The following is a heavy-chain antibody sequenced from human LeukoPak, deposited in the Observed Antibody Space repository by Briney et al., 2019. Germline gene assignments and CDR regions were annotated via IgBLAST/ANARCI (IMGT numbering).Heavy chain of an antibody. Sequence: GASVKVSCKASGYTFTGYYMHWVRQAPGQGLEWMGWINPNSGGTNYAQKFQGRVTMTRDTSIRTAYMELSRLRSDDTAVYYCARVHIAVAGLNWFDPWGQGTLVTVSP. CDR2: INPNSGGT. CDR1: GYTFTGYY. J-gene: IGHJ5*02. CDR3: ARVHIAVAGLNWFDP. D-gene: IGHD6-19*01. V-gene: IGHV1-2*02.